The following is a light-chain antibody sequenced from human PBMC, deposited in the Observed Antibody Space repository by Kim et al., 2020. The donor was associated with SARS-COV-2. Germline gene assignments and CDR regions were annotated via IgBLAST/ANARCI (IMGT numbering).Light chain of an antibody. Sequence: LSPGERATLSCRASQSVATSIAWYQQKSGQPPRLLIYDASNRATGIPARFGGTGSGTDFTLTISSLEPEDFAFYYCHQRNKWPLTFGGGTKVDIK. V-gene: IGKV3-11*01. CDR3: HQRNKWPLT. CDR1: QSVATS. J-gene: IGKJ4*01. CDR2: DAS.